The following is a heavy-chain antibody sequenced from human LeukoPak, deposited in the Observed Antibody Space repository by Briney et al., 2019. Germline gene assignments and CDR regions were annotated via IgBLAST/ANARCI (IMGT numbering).Heavy chain of an antibody. CDR1: GGSISSSSYY. V-gene: IGHV4-39*07. D-gene: IGHD1-7*01. Sequence: PSETLSLTCTVSGGSISSSSYYWGWIRQPPGKGLEWIGSIYYSGSTYYNPSLKSRVTISVDTSKNQFSLKLSSVTAADTALYYCARRRNYLSHFDYWGQGTLVTVSS. CDR2: IYYSGST. J-gene: IGHJ4*02. CDR3: ARRRNYLSHFDY.